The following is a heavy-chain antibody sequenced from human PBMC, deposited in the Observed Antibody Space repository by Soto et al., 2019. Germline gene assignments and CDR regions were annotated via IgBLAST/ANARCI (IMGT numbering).Heavy chain of an antibody. D-gene: IGHD3-10*01. CDR3: VKAVDLTVRGVPPSDY. CDR1: GFIFHNFG. J-gene: IGHJ4*02. V-gene: IGHV3-30*18. CDR2: ISYDGRNK. Sequence: QVQLVESGGGVVQPGRSLRLSCAASGFIFHNFGMHWVRQTPGKGLEWVAVISYDGRNKYYADLVKGRFTISRDNSQNSLHLQMNSLTPVETAVYFCVKAVDLTVRGVPPSDYWGQGTLVTFSS.